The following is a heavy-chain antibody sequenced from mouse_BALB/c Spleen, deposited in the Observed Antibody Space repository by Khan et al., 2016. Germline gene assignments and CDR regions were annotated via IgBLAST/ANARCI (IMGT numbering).Heavy chain of an antibody. CDR2: INPSSGYT. Sequence: VQLQESGAELARPGASVKMSCKASGYTFTRYTMHWVKQRPGQGMEWIGYINPSSGYTNYNQKFKDKATLTADKSSSTAFMQLSSLTSEDSAVYYCARRYGSYGSSFFAYWGQGTLVTVSA. V-gene: IGHV1-4*01. D-gene: IGHD1-1*01. CDR1: GYTFTRYT. J-gene: IGHJ3*01. CDR3: ARRYGSYGSSFFAY.